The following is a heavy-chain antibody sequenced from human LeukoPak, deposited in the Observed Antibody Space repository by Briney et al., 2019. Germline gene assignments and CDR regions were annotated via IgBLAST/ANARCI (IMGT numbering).Heavy chain of an antibody. D-gene: IGHD2-15*01. Sequence: PGGSLRLSCAASGFTFSSYEMNWVRQAPGKGLEWVSYISSSGSTIYYADSVKGRFTISRDNAKNTLYLQMNSLRAEDTAVYYCARVGYCSGGSCGGFDYWGRGTLVTVSS. CDR1: GFTFSSYE. CDR3: ARVGYCSGGSCGGFDY. CDR2: ISSSGSTI. V-gene: IGHV3-48*03. J-gene: IGHJ4*02.